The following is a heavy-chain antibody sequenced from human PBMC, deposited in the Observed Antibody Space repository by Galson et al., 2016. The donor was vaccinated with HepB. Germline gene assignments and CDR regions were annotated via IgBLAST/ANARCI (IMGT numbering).Heavy chain of an antibody. CDR1: GFTVSNNY. V-gene: IGHV3-53*01. CDR3: ARGGGGAGGY. Sequence: SLRLSCAVSGFTVSNNYMRWIRQAPGKGLEWVSLIYGGGSTYYADSVKGRFTISRDNSKNTLYLQMNSLRVEDTAVYYCARGGGGAGGYWGQGTLFTVSS. D-gene: IGHD1-26*01. CDR2: IYGGGST. J-gene: IGHJ4*02.